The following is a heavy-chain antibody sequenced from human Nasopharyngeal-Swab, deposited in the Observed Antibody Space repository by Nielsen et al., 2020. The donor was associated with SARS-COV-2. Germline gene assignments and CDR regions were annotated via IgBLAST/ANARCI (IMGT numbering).Heavy chain of an antibody. CDR3: ARPSYSSGWSSWYYYYGMDV. CDR2: IYYSGST. J-gene: IGHJ6*02. Sequence: ESLKISCTVSGGSISSSSYYWGWIRQPPGKGLEWIGSIYYSGSTYYNPSLKSRVTISVDTSKNQFSLKLSSVTAADTAVYYCARPSYSSGWSSWYYYYGMDVWGQGTTVTVSS. CDR1: GGSISSSSYY. D-gene: IGHD6-19*01. V-gene: IGHV4-39*01.